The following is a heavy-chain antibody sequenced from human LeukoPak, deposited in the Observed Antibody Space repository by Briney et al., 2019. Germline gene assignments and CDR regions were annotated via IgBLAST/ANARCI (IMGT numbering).Heavy chain of an antibody. Sequence: PSETLSLTCTVSGGSISSGGYYWSWIRQHPGKGLEWIGYIYYSGSTYYNPSLKSRVTISVDTSKNQFSLKLSSVTAADTAVYYCAILPDYDYVWGSYRPFDYWGQGTLVTVSS. CDR2: IYYSGST. CDR3: AILPDYDYVWGSYRPFDY. D-gene: IGHD3-16*02. J-gene: IGHJ4*02. CDR1: GGSISSGGYY. V-gene: IGHV4-31*03.